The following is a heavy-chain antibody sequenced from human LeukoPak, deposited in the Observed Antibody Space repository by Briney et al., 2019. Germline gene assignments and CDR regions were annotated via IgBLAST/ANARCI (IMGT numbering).Heavy chain of an antibody. Sequence: GASVKVSCKTSGGTFNNSAISWVRQAPGQGLEWLGGIMPLFGTAGYAQKFQGRVTMTRDTSISTAYMELSRLRSDDTAVYYCARDEDYYDSSDGDYWGQGTLVTVSS. V-gene: IGHV1-69*05. CDR2: IMPLFGTA. J-gene: IGHJ4*02. CDR3: ARDEDYYDSSDGDY. CDR1: GGTFNNSA. D-gene: IGHD3-22*01.